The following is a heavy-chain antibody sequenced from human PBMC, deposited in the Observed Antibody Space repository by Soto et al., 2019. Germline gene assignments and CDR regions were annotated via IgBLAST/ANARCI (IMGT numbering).Heavy chain of an antibody. CDR2: IYYSGST. D-gene: IGHD6-19*01. CDR1: GGSISSSSYY. CDR3: ARQKYSSGRNNWFDP. Sequence: PSETLSLTCTVSGGSISSSSYYWGWIRQPPGKGLEWIGSIYYSGSTYYNPSLKSRVTISVDTSKNQFSLKLSSVTAADTAVYYCARQKYSSGRNNWFDPWGQGTPVTVSS. V-gene: IGHV4-39*01. J-gene: IGHJ5*02.